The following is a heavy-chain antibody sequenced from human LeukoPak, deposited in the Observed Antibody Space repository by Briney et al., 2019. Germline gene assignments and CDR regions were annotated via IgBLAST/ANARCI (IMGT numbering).Heavy chain of an antibody. J-gene: IGHJ4*02. CDR3: ARVGYCGGDCYTFDY. V-gene: IGHV4-59*02. Sequence: SETLSLTCTVSAGSVTSYYWSWIRQPPGKGLEWIGYIYYSGSTNYNSSLKSRVTISVDTSKNQLSLKLSSVTAADTAVYYCARVGYCGGDCYTFDYWGQGTLVTVSS. CDR2: IYYSGST. CDR1: AGSVTSYY. D-gene: IGHD2-21*02.